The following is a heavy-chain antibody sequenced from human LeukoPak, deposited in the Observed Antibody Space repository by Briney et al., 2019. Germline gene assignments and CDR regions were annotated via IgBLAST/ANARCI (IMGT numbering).Heavy chain of an antibody. Sequence: SQTLSLTCTVSGGSVTSGGYYWSWIRQHPGKGLEWIGYLYYTGSTYYNPSLKSRVTISPDTSKNQFSLKVSSVTAADTAVYYCARISAGRYGMDVWGQGTTVTVSS. CDR3: ARISAGRYGMDV. CDR2: LYYTGST. CDR1: GGSVTSGGYY. J-gene: IGHJ6*02. V-gene: IGHV4-31*03. D-gene: IGHD6-6*01.